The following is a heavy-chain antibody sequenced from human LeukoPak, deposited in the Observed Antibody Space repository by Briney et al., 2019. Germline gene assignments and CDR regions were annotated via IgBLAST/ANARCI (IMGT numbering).Heavy chain of an antibody. Sequence: ASVKVSCKASGYAFTRYDINWVRQATGQGLEWMGWMSPKSGDAGYAEKFEGRVTMTRNISINTAYMEVSSLRSEDTAVYYCARGDGNYAGWFDPWGQGTLVTVSS. CDR1: GYAFTRYD. J-gene: IGHJ5*02. CDR2: MSPKSGDA. V-gene: IGHV1-8*01. CDR3: ARGDGNYAGWFDP. D-gene: IGHD4-17*01.